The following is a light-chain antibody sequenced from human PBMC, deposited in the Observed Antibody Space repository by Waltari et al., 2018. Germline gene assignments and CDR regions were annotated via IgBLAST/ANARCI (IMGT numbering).Light chain of an antibody. J-gene: IGLJ2*01. CDR2: DVS. V-gene: IGLV2-14*01. CDR1: SSDGGGYTS. CDR3: SSYTSSSNVV. Sequence: QSALTQPASVSGSPGQSITISCTGTSSDGGGYTSVSWYQQHPGKAPKLMIYDVSKRPSGVSNRFSGSKSGNTASLTISGLQAEDEADYYCSSYTSSSNVVFGGGTKLTVL.